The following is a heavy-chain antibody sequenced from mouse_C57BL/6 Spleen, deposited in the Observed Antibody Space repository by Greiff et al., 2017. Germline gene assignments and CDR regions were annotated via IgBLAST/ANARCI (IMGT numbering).Heavy chain of an antibody. J-gene: IGHJ4*01. CDR3: AREEPLYYAMDY. CDR2: ISYDGSN. CDR1: GYSITSGYY. V-gene: IGHV3-6*01. Sequence: EVKLQESGPGLVKPSQSLSLTCSVTGYSITSGYYWNWIRQFPGNKLEWMGYISYDGSNNYNPSLKNRISITRDTSKNQFFLKLNSVTTEDTATYYCAREEPLYYAMDYWGQGTSVTVSS.